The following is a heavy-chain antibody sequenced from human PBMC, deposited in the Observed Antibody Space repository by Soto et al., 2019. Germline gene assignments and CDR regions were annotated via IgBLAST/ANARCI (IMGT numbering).Heavy chain of an antibody. J-gene: IGHJ6*02. CDR1: GYTFTGYY. V-gene: IGHV1-2*02. D-gene: IGHD5-18*01. CDR2: INPNSGGT. Sequence: QVQLVQSGAEVKKPGASVKVSCKASGYTFTGYYMHWVRQAPGQGLEWMGWINPNSGGTNYAQKFQGRVTMTRDTSISTAYMELSRLRSDDTAVYYCARMQGIQLWLHAYYYYYGMDVWGQGTTVTVSS. CDR3: ARMQGIQLWLHAYYYYYGMDV.